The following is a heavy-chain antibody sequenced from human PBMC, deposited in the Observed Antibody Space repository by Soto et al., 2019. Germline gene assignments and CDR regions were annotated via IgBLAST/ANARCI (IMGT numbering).Heavy chain of an antibody. J-gene: IGHJ5*02. CDR1: GFTFSSYA. D-gene: IGHD1-26*01. CDR2: ISGSGGNT. V-gene: IGHV3-23*01. CDR3: AKNQGVELVPLATVDWFDP. Sequence: GGSLRLSCAASGFTFSSYAMSWVRQAPGKGLEWVSAISGSGGNTHYADSVKGRFTISRDNSKSTVYLELNNLSAEDTAVYHCAKNQGVELVPLATVDWFDPWGQGSVVTVSS.